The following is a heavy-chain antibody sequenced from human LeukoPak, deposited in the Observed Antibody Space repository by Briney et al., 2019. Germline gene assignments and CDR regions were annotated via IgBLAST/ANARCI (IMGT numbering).Heavy chain of an antibody. V-gene: IGHV4-38-2*02. D-gene: IGHD4-17*01. J-gene: IGHJ5*02. CDR1: GYSISSGYY. CDR3: ARANYGDYGWFDP. Sequence: SETLSLTCTVSGYSISSGYYWGWIRQPPGKGLEWIGSIYHSGSIYYSPSLKSRVTISVDTSKNQFSLKLSSVTAADTAVYYCARANYGDYGWFDPWGQGTLVTVSS. CDR2: IYHSGSI.